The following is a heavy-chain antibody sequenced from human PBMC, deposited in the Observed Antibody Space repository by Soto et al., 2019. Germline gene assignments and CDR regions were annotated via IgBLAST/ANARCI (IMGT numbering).Heavy chain of an antibody. D-gene: IGHD6-13*01. J-gene: IGHJ4*02. CDR3: ARHSRSGSLSSSWKLDY. Sequence: SETLSLTCTVPGGSISSYYWSWIRQPPGKGLEWIGYIYYSGSTNYNPSLKSRVTISVDTSKNQFSLKLSSVTAADTAVYYCARHSRSGSLSSSWKLDYWGQGTLVTVSS. CDR2: IYYSGST. CDR1: GGSISSYY. V-gene: IGHV4-59*08.